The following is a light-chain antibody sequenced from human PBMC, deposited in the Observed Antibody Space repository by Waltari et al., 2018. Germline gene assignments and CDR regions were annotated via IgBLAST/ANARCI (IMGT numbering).Light chain of an antibody. Sequence: DIQITQSPSALSASVGDTVTINCRTSRSVGGWMAWFQQKPDKAPRLLIYEASSLADGVPSWFSGSGSATEFTLTISGLQPDDLATYYCQQYNDLYSFGRGTKLEI. CDR1: RSVGGW. V-gene: IGKV1-5*01. CDR3: QQYNDLYS. CDR2: EAS. J-gene: IGKJ2*01.